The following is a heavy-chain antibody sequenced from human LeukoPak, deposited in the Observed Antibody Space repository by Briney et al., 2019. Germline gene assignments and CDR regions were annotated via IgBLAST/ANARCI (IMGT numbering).Heavy chain of an antibody. V-gene: IGHV3-30*18. CDR3: AKDNGSPSLVVVLVATAPDY. J-gene: IGHJ4*02. Sequence: GRSLRLSCAASGFIFSNCGMHWVRQAPGKGLEWVAVISFDGSNKYYADSVKGRFTISRDNSKNTVYLQMNSLSAEDTAVYYCAKDNGSPSLVVVLVATAPDYWGQGTLVTVSS. CDR1: GFIFSNCG. CDR2: ISFDGSNK. D-gene: IGHD2-15*01.